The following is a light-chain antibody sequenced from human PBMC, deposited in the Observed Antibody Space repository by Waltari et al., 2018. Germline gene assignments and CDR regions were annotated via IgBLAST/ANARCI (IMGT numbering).Light chain of an antibody. Sequence: SPELTQDPAVSVALGQTVRITCQGDSLSRNYASWYQTKPGQAPILVVYAKDKRPSGVPDRFSGSSSGDTAFLTITGAQAEDEGDYFCDSRDSTGELVVFGGGTTLTVL. CDR2: AKD. J-gene: IGLJ2*01. V-gene: IGLV3-19*01. CDR1: SLSRNY. CDR3: DSRDSTGELVV.